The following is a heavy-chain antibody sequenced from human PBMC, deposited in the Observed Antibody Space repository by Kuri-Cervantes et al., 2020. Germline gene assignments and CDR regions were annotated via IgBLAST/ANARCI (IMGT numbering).Heavy chain of an antibody. J-gene: IGHJ3*02. Sequence: SVKVSCKASGGTFSSYGISWVRQAPGQGLEWMGGIIPILGTTNYAQKFQGRVTISADKSTSTAYMELSSMRSEDTAVYYCARDPATAADHRGVDAFDIWGQGTMVTVSS. CDR3: ARDPATAADHRGVDAFDI. D-gene: IGHD6-13*01. V-gene: IGHV1-69*10. CDR1: GGTFSSYG. CDR2: IIPILGTT.